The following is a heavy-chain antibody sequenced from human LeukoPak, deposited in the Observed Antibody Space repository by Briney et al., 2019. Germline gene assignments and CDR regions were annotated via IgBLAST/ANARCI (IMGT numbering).Heavy chain of an antibody. Sequence: GGSLRLSCAASGFTFSSYSMNWVRQAPGKGLEWVSSISSSSSYIHYADSVKGRFTISRDNAKNSLYLQMNSLRAEDTAVYYCARDQSSEYYYDSSGYPPAWDYWGQGTLVTVSS. CDR1: GFTFSSYS. CDR2: ISSSSSYI. D-gene: IGHD3-22*01. CDR3: ARDQSSEYYYDSSGYPPAWDY. J-gene: IGHJ4*02. V-gene: IGHV3-21*01.